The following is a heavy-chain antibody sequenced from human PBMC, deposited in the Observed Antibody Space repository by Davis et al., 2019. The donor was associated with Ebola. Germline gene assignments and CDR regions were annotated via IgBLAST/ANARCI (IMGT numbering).Heavy chain of an antibody. D-gene: IGHD2/OR15-2a*01. CDR2: MNPNSGNT. Sequence: ASVKVSCKASGYTFTSYDINWVRQATGQGLEWMGWMNPNSGNTGYAQKFQGRVTMTRNTSISTAYMELSSLRSDDTAVYYCARDSTEFDNWFDPWGQGTLVTVSS. CDR3: ARDSTEFDNWFDP. V-gene: IGHV1-8*01. J-gene: IGHJ5*02. CDR1: GYTFTSYD.